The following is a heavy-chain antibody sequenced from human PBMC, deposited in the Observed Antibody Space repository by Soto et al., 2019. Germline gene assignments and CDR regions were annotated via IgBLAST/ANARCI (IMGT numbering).Heavy chain of an antibody. CDR2: ISYDGSNK. Sequence: GGSLRLSCAASGFTFSSYAMHWVRQAPGKGLEWVAVISYDGSNKYYADSVKGRFTISRDNSKNTLYLQMNSLRAEDTAVYYCAKDRNLGYCSGGSCAYYYYGMDVWGQGTTVTVSS. CDR3: AKDRNLGYCSGGSCAYYYYGMDV. V-gene: IGHV3-30-3*01. CDR1: GFTFSSYA. D-gene: IGHD2-15*01. J-gene: IGHJ6*02.